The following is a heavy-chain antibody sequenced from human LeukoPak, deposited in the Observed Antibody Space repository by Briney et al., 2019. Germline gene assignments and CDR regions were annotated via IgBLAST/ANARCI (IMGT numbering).Heavy chain of an antibody. CDR3: AKGLFLHLGELSLYHDAFDI. V-gene: IGHV3-9*01. D-gene: IGHD3-16*02. CDR2: ISWNSGSI. J-gene: IGHJ3*02. CDR1: GFTFDDYA. Sequence: GRSLRLSCAASGFTFDDYAMHWVRQAPGKGLEWVSGISWNSGSIGYADSVKGRFTISRDNAKNSLYLQMNSLRAEDTALYYCAKGLFLHLGELSLYHDAFDIWGQGTMVTVSS.